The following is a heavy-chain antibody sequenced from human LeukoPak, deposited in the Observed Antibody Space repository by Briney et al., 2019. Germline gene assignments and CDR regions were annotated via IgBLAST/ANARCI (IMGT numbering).Heavy chain of an antibody. Sequence: GESLKISCAASGFTFSNAWMSWVRQAPGKGLEWVGRIKSKTDGGTTDYAAPVKGRFTISRDDSKNTLYLQMNSLKTEDTAVYYCTTPSVAEYYFDYWGQGTLVTVSS. V-gene: IGHV3-15*01. CDR1: GFTFSNAW. CDR2: IKSKTDGGTT. CDR3: TTPSVAEYYFDY. J-gene: IGHJ4*02.